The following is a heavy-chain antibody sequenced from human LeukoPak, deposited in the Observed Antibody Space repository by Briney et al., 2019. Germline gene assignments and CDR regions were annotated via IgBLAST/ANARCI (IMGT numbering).Heavy chain of an antibody. D-gene: IGHD3-3*01. V-gene: IGHV4-59*12. J-gene: IGHJ6*04. CDR1: GGSINTYH. Sequence: SETLSLTCTVSGGSINTYHWSWIRQPPGRGLQWIGFIYYSGSTNYNPSLRSRVTISVDTSKNQFSLSLSSVTAADTAVYYCARVKDFWSGYYILDVWGKGTTVTVSS. CDR2: IYYSGST. CDR3: ARVKDFWSGYYILDV.